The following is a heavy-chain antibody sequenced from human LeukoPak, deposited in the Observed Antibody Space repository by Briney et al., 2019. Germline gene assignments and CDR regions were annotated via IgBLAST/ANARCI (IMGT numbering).Heavy chain of an antibody. CDR2: VYYSGNT. Sequence: SETLSLTCTVSGDSISSSSYFWGWVRQPPGKGLEWIASVYYSGNTYYNPSLKSRFTISVDTSKNQFSLRLTSVTAADTAVYYCARVARYGGYTQYFQPWGQGTLVTVSS. V-gene: IGHV4-39*07. D-gene: IGHD4-23*01. J-gene: IGHJ1*01. CDR1: GDSISSSSYF. CDR3: ARVARYGGYTQYFQP.